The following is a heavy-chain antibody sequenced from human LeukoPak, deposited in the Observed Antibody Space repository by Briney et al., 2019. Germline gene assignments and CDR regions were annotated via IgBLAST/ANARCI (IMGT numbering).Heavy chain of an antibody. Sequence: GGSLRLSCAASGFTFDDYVMYWVRQAPEKGLEWISLISGDDGTTYHVDSVKGRFTISRDNSKNSLYLQMNSLGIEDTALYYCARRRGPRGYVDYWGQGTLVTVSS. CDR2: ISGDDGTT. CDR1: GFTFDDYV. D-gene: IGHD3-16*01. CDR3: ARRRGPRGYVDY. V-gene: IGHV3-43*02. J-gene: IGHJ4*02.